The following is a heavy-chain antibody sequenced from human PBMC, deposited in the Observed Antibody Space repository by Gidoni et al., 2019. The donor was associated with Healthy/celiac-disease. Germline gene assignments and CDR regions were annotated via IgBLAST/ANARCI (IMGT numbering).Heavy chain of an antibody. CDR3: ARKSVLRFLEWAIDY. CDR1: GGSISSSNW. Sequence: QVQLQESGPGLVKPSGTLSLTCAVSGGSISSSNWWSWVRQPPGKGLEWIGEIYHSGSTHYNPSLKSRVTISVDKSKTQFSLTLSSVTAADTAVYYCARKSVLRFLEWAIDYWGQGTLVTVSS. V-gene: IGHV4-4*02. CDR2: IYHSGST. D-gene: IGHD3-3*01. J-gene: IGHJ4*02.